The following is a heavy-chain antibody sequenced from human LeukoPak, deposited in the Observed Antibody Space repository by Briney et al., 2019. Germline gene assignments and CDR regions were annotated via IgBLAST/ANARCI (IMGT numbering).Heavy chain of an antibody. Sequence: GGSLRLSCAASGFTFSSYAMTWVRQAPGKGLEWVSAISDSGSSTYYADSVKGRFTISRDNSKNTLYLQMNGLRAEDTAVYYCAKAGHPPAYCSSTSCYLGSWGQGTLVTVSS. J-gene: IGHJ5*02. CDR2: ISDSGSST. CDR3: AKAGHPPAYCSSTSCYLGS. D-gene: IGHD2-2*01. CDR1: GFTFSSYA. V-gene: IGHV3-23*01.